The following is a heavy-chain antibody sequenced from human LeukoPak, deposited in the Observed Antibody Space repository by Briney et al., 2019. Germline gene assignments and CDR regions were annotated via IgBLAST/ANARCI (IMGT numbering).Heavy chain of an antibody. V-gene: IGHV1-18*01. Sequence: ASGKVSCKTSGYTFTDYGISWVRQAPGQGLEWMGWISAYNGNTNYAQKLQGRVTMTTDTSTSTAYMELRSLRSDDTAVYYCASIYMYSSSWYYFDYWGQGTLVTVSS. CDR3: ASIYMYSSSWYYFDY. J-gene: IGHJ4*02. CDR1: GYTFTDYG. CDR2: ISAYNGNT. D-gene: IGHD6-13*01.